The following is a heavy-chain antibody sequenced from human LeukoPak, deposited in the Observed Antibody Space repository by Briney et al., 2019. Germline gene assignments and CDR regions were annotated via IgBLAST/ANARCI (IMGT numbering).Heavy chain of an antibody. CDR2: IYYSGST. J-gene: IGHJ4*02. CDR3: ASEVVTAIHYFDY. Sequence: SETLSLTCTVSGGSISSGDYYWSWIRQPPGKGLEWIGYIYYSGSTYYNPSLKSRVTISVDTSKNQFSLKLSSVTAADTAVYYCASEVVTAIHYFDYWGQGTLVTVSS. CDR1: GGSISSGDYY. V-gene: IGHV4-30-4*08. D-gene: IGHD2-21*02.